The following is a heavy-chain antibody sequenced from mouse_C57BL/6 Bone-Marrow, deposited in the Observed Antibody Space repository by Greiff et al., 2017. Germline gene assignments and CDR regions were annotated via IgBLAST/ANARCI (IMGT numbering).Heavy chain of an antibody. V-gene: IGHV1-64*01. D-gene: IGHD2-4*01. J-gene: IGHJ1*03. CDR3: ARVYDYDWYFDV. CDR1: GYTFTSYW. Sequence: VKLKQSGAELVKPGASVKLSCKASGYTFTSYWMHWVKQRPGQGLEWIGMIHPNSGSTNYNEKFKSKATLTVDKSSSTAYMQLSSLTSEDSAVYYCARVYDYDWYFDVWGTGTTVTVSS. CDR2: IHPNSGST.